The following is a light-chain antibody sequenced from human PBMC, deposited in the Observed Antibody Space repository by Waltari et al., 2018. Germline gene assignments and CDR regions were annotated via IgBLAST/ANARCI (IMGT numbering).Light chain of an antibody. Sequence: QSALTQPASVSGSPGQSIPIPCTGTSSDVGSYNYVSWYQQHPGKAPKLMIYDVSYRPSGVSNRFSGSKSGNTASLTISGLQAEDEADYYCSSYITTNTLELFGGGTSLTVL. CDR3: SSYITTNTLEL. V-gene: IGLV2-14*03. CDR2: DVS. J-gene: IGLJ2*01. CDR1: SSDVGSYNY.